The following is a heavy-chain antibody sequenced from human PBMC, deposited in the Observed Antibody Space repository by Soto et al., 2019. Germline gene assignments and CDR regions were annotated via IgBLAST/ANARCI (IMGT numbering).Heavy chain of an antibody. J-gene: IGHJ5*02. V-gene: IGHV4-39*07. CDR1: GGSISSSSYY. CDR3: ARENQRISTSSRGFDP. D-gene: IGHD2-2*01. Sequence: SETLSLTCTVSGGSISSSSYYWGWIRQPPGKGLEWIGSIYYSGKTYYNPSLKSRVTISVDTSKNQFSLKLSSVTAADTAVYYCARENQRISTSSRGFDPWGQGTLVTVSS. CDR2: IYYSGKT.